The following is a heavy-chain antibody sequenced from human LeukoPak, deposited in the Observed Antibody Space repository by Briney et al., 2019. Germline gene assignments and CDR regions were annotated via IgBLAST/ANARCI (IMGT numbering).Heavy chain of an antibody. J-gene: IGHJ4*02. CDR1: GFTFSDHY. Sequence: GGSLRLSCAASGFTFSDHYMDWVRQAPGKGLEWVGRTRNKANSYTTEYAASVKGRFTIPRDDSKNSLYLQMNSLKTEDTAVYYCARARTDDFWSGYQTYYFDYWGQGTLVTVSS. CDR2: TRNKANSYTT. V-gene: IGHV3-72*01. D-gene: IGHD3-3*01. CDR3: ARARTDDFWSGYQTYYFDY.